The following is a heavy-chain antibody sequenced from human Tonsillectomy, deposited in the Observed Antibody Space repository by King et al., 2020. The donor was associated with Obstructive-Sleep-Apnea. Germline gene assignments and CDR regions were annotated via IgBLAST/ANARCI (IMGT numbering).Heavy chain of an antibody. D-gene: IGHD6-13*01. V-gene: IGHV5-51*01. CDR3: ARHGAAVHFYGMDV. CDR2: IYPGDSDI. CDR1: GYSFSSYW. Sequence: EQLVQSGAEVKKPGESLRISCQGSGYSFSSYWIAWVRQLPGKGLEWMGIIYPGDSDIKYSPSFQGQVTISVDKSISTVYLQWSSLKASDSAIYYCARHGAAVHFYGMDVWGQGTTVTVS. J-gene: IGHJ6*02.